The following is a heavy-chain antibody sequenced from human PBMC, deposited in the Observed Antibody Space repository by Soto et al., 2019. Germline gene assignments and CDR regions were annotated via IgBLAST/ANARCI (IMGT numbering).Heavy chain of an antibody. CDR2: IYYSGST. V-gene: IGHV4-31*03. CDR3: ANLGGYCSGGSCYYDDYGDPSWRYFDL. J-gene: IGHJ2*01. Sequence: SETLSLTCTVSGGSISSGGYYWSWIRQHPGKGLEWIGYIYYSGSTYYNPSLKSRVTISVDTSKNQFSLKLSSVTAADTAVYYCANLGGYCSGGSCYYDDYGDPSWRYFDLWGRGTLVTVSS. D-gene: IGHD2-15*01. CDR1: GGSISSGGYY.